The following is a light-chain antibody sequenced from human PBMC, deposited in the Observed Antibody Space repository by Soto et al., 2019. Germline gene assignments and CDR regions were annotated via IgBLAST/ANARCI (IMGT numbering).Light chain of an antibody. CDR2: YDF. CDR1: NIGDKG. V-gene: IGLV3-21*04. CDR3: QVWDSSNDHYV. J-gene: IGLJ1*01. Sequence: SYELAQPPSVSVAPGKTAIITCGGDNIGDKGVHWYQQKPGQAPALVIYYDFDRPSGIPERFSGSTSGNTATLTISRVEAGYEADYYCQVWDSSNDHYVFGTGTKLTVL.